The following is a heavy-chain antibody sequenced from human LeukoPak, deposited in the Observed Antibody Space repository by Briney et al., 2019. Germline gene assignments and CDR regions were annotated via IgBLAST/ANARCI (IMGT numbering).Heavy chain of an antibody. D-gene: IGHD3-16*01. CDR3: ARGYIGGGRYYFDY. CDR2: INHSGST. CDR1: GGSFSGYY. Sequence: PSETLSLTCAVYGGSFSGYYWSWIRQPPGKGLEWIGEINHSGSTNYNPSLKSRVTISVDTSKNQFSLKLSSVTAADTAVYYGARGYIGGGRYYFDYWGQGTLVTVSS. J-gene: IGHJ4*02. V-gene: IGHV4-34*01.